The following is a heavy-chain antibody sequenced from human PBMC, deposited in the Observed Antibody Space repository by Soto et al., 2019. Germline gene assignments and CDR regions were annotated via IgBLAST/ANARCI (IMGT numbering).Heavy chain of an antibody. CDR1: GFSLSTSGVG. J-gene: IGHJ6*02. Sequence: QITLKESGPTLMKPTQTLTLTCAFSGFSLSTSGVGVGWIRQPPGKALEWLELIFSDDDKPYSPSLMSRLTSTQDTSKNQVALTMTNIDPADTATYFFSNIRCSGLFGMDVWCQGTTVTVS. CDR3: SNIRCSGLFGMDV. D-gene: IGHD3-10*02. CDR2: IFSDDDK. V-gene: IGHV2-5*02.